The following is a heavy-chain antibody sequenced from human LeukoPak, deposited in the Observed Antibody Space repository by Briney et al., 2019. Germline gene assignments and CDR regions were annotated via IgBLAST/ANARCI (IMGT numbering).Heavy chain of an antibody. Sequence: GGSLRLSCAASGFTFSSYGMHWVRQAPGKGLEWVAFIRYDGSNKYYADSVKGRFTISGDNSKNTLYLQMNSLRAEDTAVYYCAKDGGMGSGAARRGAFDIWGQGTMVTVSS. D-gene: IGHD6-6*01. J-gene: IGHJ3*02. CDR2: IRYDGSNK. CDR1: GFTFSSYG. V-gene: IGHV3-30*02. CDR3: AKDGGMGSGAARRGAFDI.